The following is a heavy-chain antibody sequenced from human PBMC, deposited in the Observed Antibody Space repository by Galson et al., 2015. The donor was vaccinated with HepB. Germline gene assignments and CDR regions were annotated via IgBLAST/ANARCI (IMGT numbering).Heavy chain of an antibody. D-gene: IGHD4-17*01. J-gene: IGHJ4*02. V-gene: IGHV1-69*13. CDR3: ARAAENDYGDYTLKALPDY. CDR2: IIPIFGTA. Sequence: SVKVSCKASGGTFSSYAISWVRQAPGQGLEWMGGIIPIFGTANYAQKFQGRVTITADESTSTAYMELSSLRSEDTAVYYCARAAENDYGDYTLKALPDYWGQGTLVTVSS. CDR1: GGTFSSYA.